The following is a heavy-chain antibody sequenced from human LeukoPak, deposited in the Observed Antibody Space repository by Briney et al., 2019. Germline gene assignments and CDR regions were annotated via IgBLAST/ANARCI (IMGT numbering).Heavy chain of an antibody. J-gene: IGHJ4*02. CDR1: GYTFTGYH. D-gene: IGHD2-2*01. CDR3: ARAEEDIVVVPAAMDFDY. Sequence: GASVKVSCKASGYTFTGYHMHWVRQAPGQGLEWMGWINPNSGGTNYAQKFQGRVTMTTDTSTSTAYMELRSLRSDDTAAYYCARAEEDIVVVPAAMDFDYWGQGTLVTVSS. V-gene: IGHV1-2*02. CDR2: INPNSGGT.